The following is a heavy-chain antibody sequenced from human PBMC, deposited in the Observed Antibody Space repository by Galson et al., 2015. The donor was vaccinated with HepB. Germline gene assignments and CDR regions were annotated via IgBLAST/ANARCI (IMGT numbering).Heavy chain of an antibody. Sequence: QSGAEVKKPGESLKVSCKASGGTFSSYAISWVRQAPGQGLEWMGGIIPIFGTANYAQKFQGRVTITADESTSTAYMELSSLRSEDTAVYYCARWHSSGWYLWREHGHAEYGMDVWGQGTTVTVSS. CDR3: ARWHSSGWYLWREHGHAEYGMDV. CDR2: IIPIFGTA. V-gene: IGHV1-69*01. CDR1: GGTFSSYA. D-gene: IGHD6-19*01. J-gene: IGHJ6*02.